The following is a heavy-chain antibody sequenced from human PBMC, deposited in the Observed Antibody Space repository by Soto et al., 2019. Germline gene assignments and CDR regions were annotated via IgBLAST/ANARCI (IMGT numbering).Heavy chain of an antibody. Sequence: EVQLVESGGGLVQPGGSLRLSCAASGFTFSSYEMNWVRQAPGKGLEWVAYISSSGRNIYYADSVKGRFTISRDNAKNSLYRQMNSLRGEDTAVYYCARSGYNWNDGARGYFDSWGQGTLVTVSS. V-gene: IGHV3-48*03. D-gene: IGHD1-20*01. CDR2: ISSSGRNI. CDR1: GFTFSSYE. CDR3: ARSGYNWNDGARGYFDS. J-gene: IGHJ4*02.